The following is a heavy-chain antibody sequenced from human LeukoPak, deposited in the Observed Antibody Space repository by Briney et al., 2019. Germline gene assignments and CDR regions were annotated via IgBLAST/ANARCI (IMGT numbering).Heavy chain of an antibody. CDR3: ARGIAAASERAFDI. D-gene: IGHD6-13*01. CDR1: GGSLSSYY. Sequence: SETLSLTCTVSGGSLSSYYWSWIRQPAGKGLEWIGRIYSSGGTDYNPSLKSRVTMSVDTSKNQFSLKLRSVTAADTAVYYCARGIAAASERAFDIWGQGTMVTVSS. CDR2: IYSSGGT. V-gene: IGHV4-4*07. J-gene: IGHJ3*02.